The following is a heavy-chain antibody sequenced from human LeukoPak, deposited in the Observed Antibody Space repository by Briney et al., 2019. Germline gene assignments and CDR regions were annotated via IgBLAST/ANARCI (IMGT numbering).Heavy chain of an antibody. CDR2: ISSSGSTI. Sequence: PGGSLRLSCAASGFTFSSYEMNWVRQAPGKGLEWVSYISSSGSTIYYADSVKGRFTISRDNAKNSLYLQMNSLRAEDTAKYFCAKDATPRNSIWDHFDSWGQGTLVTVSS. J-gene: IGHJ4*02. CDR3: AKDATPRNSIWDHFDS. V-gene: IGHV3-48*03. D-gene: IGHD1-7*01. CDR1: GFTFSSYE.